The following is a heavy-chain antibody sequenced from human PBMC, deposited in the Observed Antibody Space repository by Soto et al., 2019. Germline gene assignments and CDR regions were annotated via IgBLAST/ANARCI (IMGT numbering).Heavy chain of an antibody. V-gene: IGHV1-18*01. CDR3: ARDLDGSGSYYTDY. CDR2: ISAYKGDT. J-gene: IGHJ4*02. D-gene: IGHD3-10*01. CDR1: GYTFTNYG. Sequence: ASVKVSCKASGYTFTNYGISWARQAPGQGLEWMGWISAYKGDTNYAQNLRGRVTMTTDTSTNTAYMELRSLRDDDTAMYYCARDLDGSGSYYTDYWGPGTLVTVSS.